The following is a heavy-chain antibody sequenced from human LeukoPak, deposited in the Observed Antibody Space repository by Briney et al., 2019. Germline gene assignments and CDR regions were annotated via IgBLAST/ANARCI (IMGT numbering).Heavy chain of an antibody. Sequence: SETLSLTCRVSGGSISNRGSYWGWIRQAPGKGLEWIGSIYHLGTTYDNPSLKSRLTMAVGKSKTKLSLQLRSVTAADTDVYYCARPGYCSGGSCYSFRKEQFWGQGTLVTVSS. J-gene: IGHJ4*02. CDR1: GGSISNRGSY. V-gene: IGHV4-39*01. CDR2: IYHLGTT. D-gene: IGHD2-15*01. CDR3: ARPGYCSGGSCYSFRKEQF.